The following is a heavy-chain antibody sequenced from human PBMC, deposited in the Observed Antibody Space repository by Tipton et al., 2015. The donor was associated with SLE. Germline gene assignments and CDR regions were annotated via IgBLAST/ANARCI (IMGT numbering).Heavy chain of an antibody. CDR1: GFIFSNYE. J-gene: IGHJ4*02. D-gene: IGHD1-26*01. V-gene: IGHV3-48*03. Sequence: SLRLSCVGSGFIFSNYEMNWVRQAPGKGLEWVSYSDSSGSSIHYADSVQGRFAISRDNARNSLHLQMNSLRAEDTAVYYCTKNMGYVAYWGQGTLVTVSS. CDR3: TKNMGYVAY. CDR2: SDSSGSSI.